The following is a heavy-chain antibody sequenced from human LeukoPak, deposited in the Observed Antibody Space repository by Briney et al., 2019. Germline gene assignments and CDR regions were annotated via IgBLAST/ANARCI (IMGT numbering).Heavy chain of an antibody. CDR3: ARLYLPATRFDP. D-gene: IGHD5-24*01. J-gene: IGHJ5*02. V-gene: IGHV4-34*01. CDR1: GGSFSGYY. CDR2: INHSGST. Sequence: SETLSLTCAVYGGSFSGYYWSWIRQPPGKGLEWIGEINHSGSTNYNPSLKSRVTISVDTSKNQLSLKLTSVTAADTAVYYCARLYLPATRFDPWGQGTLVTVSS.